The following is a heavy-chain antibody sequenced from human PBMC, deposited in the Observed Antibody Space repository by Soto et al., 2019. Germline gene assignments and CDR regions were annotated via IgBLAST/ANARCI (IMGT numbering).Heavy chain of an antibody. Sequence: EVQLVESGGGLVQPGGSLRLSCAASGFTFSDHYMDWVRQAPGKGLEWVGRTRNKANSYTTEYAASVKGRFTISRDDSKNTLYLQMTSLKTEDTAVYYCARERITYYEFWSGYYNGNYFDYWGQGTLVTVSS. CDR1: GFTFSDHY. CDR2: TRNKANSYTT. CDR3: ARERITYYEFWSGYYNGNYFDY. V-gene: IGHV3-72*01. D-gene: IGHD3-3*01. J-gene: IGHJ4*02.